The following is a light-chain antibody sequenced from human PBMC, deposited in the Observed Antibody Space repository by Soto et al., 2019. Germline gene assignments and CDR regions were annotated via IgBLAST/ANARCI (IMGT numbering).Light chain of an antibody. V-gene: IGLV2-14*01. CDR1: STDVGGYNY. CDR3: SSYTSSSTRV. J-gene: IGLJ2*01. Sequence: QSALTQPASVSGSPGQSITISCTGTSTDVGGYNYVSWYQQHPGKAPKLMIYEVSNRPSGVSNRFSGSKSGNTASLTISGVQAEDEADYYCSSYTSSSTRVFXGGTKGTVL. CDR2: EVS.